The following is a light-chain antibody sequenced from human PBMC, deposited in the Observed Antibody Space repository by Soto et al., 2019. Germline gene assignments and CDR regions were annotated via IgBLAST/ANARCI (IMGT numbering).Light chain of an antibody. J-gene: IGKJ2*01. CDR2: GAS. Sequence: EIVLTQSPGTLSLSPGERATLSCRASQSVSSNYLSWYQQKPGQAPRLLIYGASSRATGIPDRFSGSGSGTDFTLIISRLEPEDFAVYYCQQYGSSPPYTFGQGTKLEI. CDR1: QSVSSNY. CDR3: QQYGSSPPYT. V-gene: IGKV3-20*01.